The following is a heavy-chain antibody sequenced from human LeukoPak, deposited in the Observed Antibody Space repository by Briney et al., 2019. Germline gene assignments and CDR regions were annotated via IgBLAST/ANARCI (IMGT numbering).Heavy chain of an antibody. CDR1: GFIFSSYS. V-gene: IGHV3-53*01. CDR3: AREYDSSGYYYFDY. D-gene: IGHD3-22*01. J-gene: IGHJ4*02. Sequence: PGGSLRLSCAASGFIFSSYSMSWVRQAPGKGLEWVSVIYSGGSTYYADSVKGRFTISRDNSKNTLYLQMNSLRAEDTAVYYCAREYDSSGYYYFDYWGQGTLVTVSS. CDR2: IYSGGST.